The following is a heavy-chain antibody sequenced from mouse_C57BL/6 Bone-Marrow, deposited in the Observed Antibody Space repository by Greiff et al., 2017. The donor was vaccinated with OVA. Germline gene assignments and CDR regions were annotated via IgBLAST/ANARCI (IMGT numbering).Heavy chain of an antibody. CDR3: ARWPINSPYYSYYFDY. CDR1: GYTFTDYY. Sequence: VQLQEPGPELVKPGASVKISCKASGYTFTDYYINWVKQRPGQGLEWIGWIFPGSGSTYYNEKFKGKATLTVDKSSSTAYMLLSSLTSEDSAVYFCARWPINSPYYSYYFDYWGQGTTLTVSS. D-gene: IGHD2-12*01. CDR2: IFPGSGST. J-gene: IGHJ2*01. V-gene: IGHV1-75*01.